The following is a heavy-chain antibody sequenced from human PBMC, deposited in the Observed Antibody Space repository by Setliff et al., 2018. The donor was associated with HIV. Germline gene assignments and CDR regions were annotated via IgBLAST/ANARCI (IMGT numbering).Heavy chain of an antibody. CDR1: GGSISSGGYY. D-gene: IGHD3-22*01. CDR2: IFYSGNT. J-gene: IGHJ3*02. Sequence: PSETLSLNCAVSGGSISSGGYYWSWIRQHPGKGLEWIGYIFYSGNTCFNPSLKRRVTISVDTSKNQFSLKLSSVPAADTAVYYCARGAAYYSDSSGWGDAFDIWGQGTMVTVSS. CDR3: ARGAAYYSDSSGWGDAFDI. V-gene: IGHV4-31*11.